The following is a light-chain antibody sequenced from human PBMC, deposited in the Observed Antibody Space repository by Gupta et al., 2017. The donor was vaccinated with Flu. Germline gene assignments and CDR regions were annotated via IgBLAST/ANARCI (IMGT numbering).Light chain of an antibody. CDR3: AAWDDSLSGPV. V-gene: IGLV1-47*01. CDR2: RNN. J-gene: IGLJ3*02. CDR1: SSNIGSNY. Sequence: QSVLTQPPSASETPGQRVTISCSGSSSNIGSNYVYWYQQLPGTAPKLLIYRNNQRPSGVPDRFSGSKSGTSASLAISGLRSEDEADYYCAAWDDSLSGPVFGGGTKL.